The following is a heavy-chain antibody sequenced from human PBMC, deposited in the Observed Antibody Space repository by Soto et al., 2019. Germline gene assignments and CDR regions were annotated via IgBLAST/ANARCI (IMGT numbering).Heavy chain of an antibody. J-gene: IGHJ3*02. V-gene: IGHV3-23*01. CDR3: AKDLYYYYDSSGYYWGLSSAFDI. CDR2: ISGSGGST. CDR1: GFTFSSYA. D-gene: IGHD3-22*01. Sequence: GGSLRLSCAASGFTFSSYAMSWVRQAPGKGLEWVSAISGSGGSTYYADSVKGRFTISRDNSKNTLYLQMNSLRAEDTAVYYCAKDLYYYYDSSGYYWGLSSAFDIWGQGTMVTVSS.